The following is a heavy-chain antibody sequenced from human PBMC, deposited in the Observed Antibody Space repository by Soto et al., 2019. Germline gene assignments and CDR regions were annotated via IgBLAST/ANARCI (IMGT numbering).Heavy chain of an antibody. D-gene: IGHD3-3*01. V-gene: IGHV4-59*01. CDR3: ARAFTYDFWSDSLEGLDV. J-gene: IGHJ6*02. CDR2: IYYTGST. CDR1: GGSITGYY. Sequence: PSETLSLTCTVSGGSITGYYWSWIRQPPGKGLEWIGYIYYTGSTNYNPSLKSRVSISVDTSKNQFSLKLSSVTAADTAVYYCARAFTYDFWSDSLEGLDVWGLGTTVTVSS.